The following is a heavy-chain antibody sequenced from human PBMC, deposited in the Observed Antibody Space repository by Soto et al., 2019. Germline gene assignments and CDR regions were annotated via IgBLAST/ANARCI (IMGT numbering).Heavy chain of an antibody. CDR2: IYTSGST. V-gene: IGHV4-4*07. CDR3: VVSSVWYGAFDI. D-gene: IGHD6-19*01. Sequence: PSETLSLTCTVSGGSISSYYWSWIRQPAGKGLEWIGRIYTSGSTNYNPSLKSRVTMSVDTSKNQFSLKLSSVTAADTAVYYCVVSSVWYGAFDIWGQGTMVTVS. CDR1: GGSISSYY. J-gene: IGHJ3*02.